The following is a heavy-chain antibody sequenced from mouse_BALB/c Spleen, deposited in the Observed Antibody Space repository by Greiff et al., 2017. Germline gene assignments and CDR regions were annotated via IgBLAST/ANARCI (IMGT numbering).Heavy chain of an antibody. CDR3: ARGPILLYAMDY. V-gene: IGHV2-9*02. D-gene: IGHD1-1*02. CDR1: GFSLTSYG. Sequence: QVQLKESGPGLVAPSQSLSITCTVSGFSLTSYGVHWVRQPPGKGLEWLGVIWAGGSTNYNSALMSRLSTSKDNSKSQVFLKMNSLQTDNTAMYYCARGPILLYAMDYWGQGTLVTVSA. CDR2: IWAGGST. J-gene: IGHJ3*01.